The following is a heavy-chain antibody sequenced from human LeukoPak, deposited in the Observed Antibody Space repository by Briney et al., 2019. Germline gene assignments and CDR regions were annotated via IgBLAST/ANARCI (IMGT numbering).Heavy chain of an antibody. CDR2: IFYSGST. V-gene: IGHV4-39*01. Sequence: SETLSLACTISGGSISTSSYYWGWIRRPPGKGLEWIGSIFYSGSTYYNPSLKSRVTISVDTSKNQFSLNLSSVTAADTAVYYGARPATVTTSFWYFDLWGRGTLVTVSS. CDR1: GGSISTSSYY. CDR3: ARPATVTTSFWYFDL. J-gene: IGHJ2*01. D-gene: IGHD4-17*01.